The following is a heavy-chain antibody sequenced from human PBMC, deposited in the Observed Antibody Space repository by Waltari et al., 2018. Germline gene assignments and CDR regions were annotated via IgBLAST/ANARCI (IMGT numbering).Heavy chain of an antibody. J-gene: IGHJ4*02. CDR1: GFTFRRYW. CDR2: INNDGSGT. D-gene: IGHD6-19*01. CDR3: ARAISSGWWFDY. V-gene: IGHV3-74*01. Sequence: EVQLVESGGGLVQPGGSLRLSCAASGFTFRRYWIHWVRQAPGKGLVWVSRINNDGSGTSYADSVKGRFTISRDNAKNTLYLQMNSLRAEDTAVYYCARAISSGWWFDYWGQGTLVTVSS.